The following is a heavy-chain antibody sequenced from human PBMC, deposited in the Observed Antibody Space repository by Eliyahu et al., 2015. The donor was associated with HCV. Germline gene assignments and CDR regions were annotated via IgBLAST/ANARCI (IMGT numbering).Heavy chain of an antibody. D-gene: IGHD6-19*01. Sequence: QVQLQESGPGLVKPSETLSLTCTVSXGSXXTXYWSWIRQPPGKGLEWIGXIHYTGSTNYNPSLKSRVTISVDTSKNQFSLNLTSVTAADTAVYYCASGGGGIAVAGTGGWFDPWGQGTLVTVSS. CDR1: XGSXXTXY. V-gene: IGHV4-59*01. CDR2: IHYTGST. CDR3: ASGGGGIAVAGTGGWFDP. J-gene: IGHJ5*02.